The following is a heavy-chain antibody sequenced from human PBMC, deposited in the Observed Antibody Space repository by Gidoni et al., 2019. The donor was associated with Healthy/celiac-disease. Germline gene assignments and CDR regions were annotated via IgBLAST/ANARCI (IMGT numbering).Heavy chain of an antibody. Sequence: QVQLQQWGAGLLKPSETLSLTCAVYGGSFSGYYWSWIRQPPGKGLEWIGEINHSGSTNYNPSLKSRVTISVDTSKNQFSLKLSSVTAADTAVYYCARGTVTTRGYSYGMGGMDVWGQGTTVTVSS. J-gene: IGHJ6*02. D-gene: IGHD5-18*01. CDR3: ARGTVTTRGYSYGMGGMDV. CDR2: INHSGST. CDR1: GGSFSGYY. V-gene: IGHV4-34*01.